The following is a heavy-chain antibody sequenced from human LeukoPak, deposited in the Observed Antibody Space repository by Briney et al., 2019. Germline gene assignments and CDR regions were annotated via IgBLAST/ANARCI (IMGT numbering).Heavy chain of an antibody. CDR2: FDPEDGET. J-gene: IGHJ4*02. V-gene: IGHV1-24*01. D-gene: IGHD1-7*01. Sequence: ASVKVSCKVSGYTLTELSMHWVRQAPGKGLAWMGGFDPEDGETIYAQKFQGRVTMTEDTSTDTAYMELSSLRSEDTAVYYCATDISQDNWNYGNYFDYWGQGTLVTVSS. CDR1: GYTLTELS. CDR3: ATDISQDNWNYGNYFDY.